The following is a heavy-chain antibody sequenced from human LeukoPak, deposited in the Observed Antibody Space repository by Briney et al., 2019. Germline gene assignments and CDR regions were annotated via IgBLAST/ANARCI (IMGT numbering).Heavy chain of an antibody. CDR1: GGSISSFY. D-gene: IGHD6-13*01. Sequence: PSETLSLTCIVSGGSISSFYWSWIRQPPGKGLEWIGEIYHSGSTNYNPSLKSRVTISVDKSKNQFSLKLSSVTAADTAVYYCAREGIAAAGTSLYYYYYYYMDVWGKGTTVTVSS. CDR2: IYHSGST. CDR3: AREGIAAAGTSLYYYYYYYMDV. V-gene: IGHV4-59*12. J-gene: IGHJ6*03.